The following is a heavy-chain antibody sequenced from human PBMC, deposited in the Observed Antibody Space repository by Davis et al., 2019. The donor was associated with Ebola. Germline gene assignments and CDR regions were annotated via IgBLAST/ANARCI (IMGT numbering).Heavy chain of an antibody. D-gene: IGHD2-21*01. CDR1: GGSFSGYY. CDR3: ARGDWLYYYGMDV. CDR2: INHSGST. Sequence: SETLSLTCAVYGGSFSGYYWSWIRQPPGKGLEWIGEINHSGSTNYNPSLKRRVTISVDTSKNQFSLKLSSVTAADTAVYYCARGDWLYYYGMDVWGQGTTVTVSS. V-gene: IGHV4-34*01. J-gene: IGHJ6*02.